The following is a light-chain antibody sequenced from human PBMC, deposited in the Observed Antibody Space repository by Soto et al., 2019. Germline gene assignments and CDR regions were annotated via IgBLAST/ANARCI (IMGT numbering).Light chain of an antibody. CDR3: TSYAGGNNV. CDR2: EVN. J-gene: IGLJ1*01. CDR1: SSDVGGYNY. V-gene: IGLV2-8*01. Sequence: QSALTQPPSVSGSPGQSVTISCTGSSSDVGGYNYVSWYQQHPGKVPKLMVYEVNKRPSGVPDRFSGSKSGNTASLTVSGLQGEDEADYYCTSYAGGNNVFGTGTKLTVL.